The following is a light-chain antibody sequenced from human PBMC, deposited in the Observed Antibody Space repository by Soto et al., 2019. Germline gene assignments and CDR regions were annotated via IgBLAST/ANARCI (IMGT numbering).Light chain of an antibody. CDR1: QSVTSY. CDR3: QQRSSWPIT. CDR2: DAS. V-gene: IGKV3-11*01. Sequence: VLTPSPATLSLSPGERATLSCRASQSVTSYLAWYQQRPGQAPRLLIYDASRRATGIPARFSGSGSGADFTLTISSLEPEDFAVYYCQQRSSWPITFGQGTRLEIK. J-gene: IGKJ5*01.